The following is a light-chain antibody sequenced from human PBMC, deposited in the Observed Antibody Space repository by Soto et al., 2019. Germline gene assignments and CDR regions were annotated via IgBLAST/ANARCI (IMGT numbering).Light chain of an antibody. CDR1: QSVSSTY. V-gene: IGKV3-20*01. Sequence: EVGLTQSPATLSLSPGERATLSCRASQSVSSTYSVWYQQKPGQAPRLLIYGASNRATGIPDRFSGSGSGTDFTLTISRLEPEDFAVYYCQQYDTSSITFGQGTRLEIK. CDR3: QQYDTSSIT. CDR2: GAS. J-gene: IGKJ5*01.